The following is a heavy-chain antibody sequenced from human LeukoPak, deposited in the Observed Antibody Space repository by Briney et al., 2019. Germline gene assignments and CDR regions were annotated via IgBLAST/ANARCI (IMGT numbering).Heavy chain of an antibody. CDR3: ARDRDFWSGSGVDYMDV. J-gene: IGHJ6*03. CDR1: GGSISSGDYY. CDR2: IYYSGST. V-gene: IGHV4-30-4*08. D-gene: IGHD3-3*01. Sequence: PSQTLSLTCTVSGGSISSGDYYWSWIRQPPGKGLEWLGYIYYSGSTYYNPSLKSRVTISVDTSKNQFSLRLSSVTAADTAVYYCARDRDFWSGSGVDYMDVWGKGTTVTVSS.